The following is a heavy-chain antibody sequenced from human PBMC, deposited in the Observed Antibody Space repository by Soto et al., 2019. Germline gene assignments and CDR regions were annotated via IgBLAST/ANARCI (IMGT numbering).Heavy chain of an antibody. V-gene: IGHV4-31*03. CDR2: IYYTGNT. Sequence: QVQLQESGPGLVKPSQTLSLTCTVSGGSINSGGTGSYWTWIRQLPGKGLEWIGYIYYTGNTYYTPSLKSRPTISIDTSENQFSLKLTSVTAADTAVYFCASGHDAYKVRYWGQGTLVTVSS. J-gene: IGHJ4*02. CDR3: ASGHDAYKVRY. D-gene: IGHD1-1*01. CDR1: GGSINSGGTGSY.